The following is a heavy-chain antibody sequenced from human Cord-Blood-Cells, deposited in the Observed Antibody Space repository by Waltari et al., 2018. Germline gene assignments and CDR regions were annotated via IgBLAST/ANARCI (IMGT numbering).Heavy chain of an antibody. V-gene: IGHV4-34*01. CDR2: INHSGRT. Sequence: QVQLQQWGAGLLKPSETLSLTCAVYGGSFSGYYWSWIRQPPGKGLEWIGEINHSGRTNYNPSLKSRVTISVDTSKNQFSLKLSSVTAADTAVYYCARGLLTGSNYDYWGQGTLVTVSS. CDR1: GGSFSGYY. J-gene: IGHJ4*02. CDR3: ARGLLTGSNYDY. D-gene: IGHD1-26*01.